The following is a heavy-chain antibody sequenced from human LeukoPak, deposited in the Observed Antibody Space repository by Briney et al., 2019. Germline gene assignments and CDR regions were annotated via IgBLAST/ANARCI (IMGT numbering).Heavy chain of an antibody. CDR1: GGSISSGDYY. V-gene: IGHV4-30-4*08. CDR3: ARALLEDY. J-gene: IGHJ4*02. CDR2: IYYSGST. D-gene: IGHD3-10*01. Sequence: NAAETLSLTCTVSGGSISSGDYYWSWIRQPPGKGLEWIGYIYYSGSTYFNPSLKSRVTISVDTSKNQFSLNLSSVTAADTAVYYCARALLEDYWGQGTLVTVSS.